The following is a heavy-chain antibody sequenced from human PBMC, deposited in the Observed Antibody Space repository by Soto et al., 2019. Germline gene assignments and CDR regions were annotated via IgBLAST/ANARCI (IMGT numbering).Heavy chain of an antibody. D-gene: IGHD2-15*01. J-gene: IGHJ4*02. CDR3: ASGQVVAAQH. CDR1: GGSISSYY. V-gene: IGHV4-59*12. Sequence: SETLSLTCTVSGGSISSYYWSGIRQPPGKGLEWIGYIYYSGSTNYNPSLKSRVTISVDRSKNQFSLKLSSVTAADTAVYYCASGQVVAAQHWGQGTLVTVSS. CDR2: IYYSGST.